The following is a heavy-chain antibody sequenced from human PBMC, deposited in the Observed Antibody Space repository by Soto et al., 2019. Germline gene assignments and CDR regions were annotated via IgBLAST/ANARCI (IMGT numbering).Heavy chain of an antibody. J-gene: IGHJ3*02. V-gene: IGHV3-49*03. CDR1: GFTFGDYA. CDR3: VFSHAFDI. D-gene: IGHD3-9*01. Sequence: GGSLRLSCTASGFTFGDYAMSWFRQAPGKGLEWVGFIRSKAYGGSTYYADSVKGRFTISRDNSKNTLYLQMNSLRAEDTAVYYCVFSHAFDIWGQGTMVTVSS. CDR2: IRSKAYGGST.